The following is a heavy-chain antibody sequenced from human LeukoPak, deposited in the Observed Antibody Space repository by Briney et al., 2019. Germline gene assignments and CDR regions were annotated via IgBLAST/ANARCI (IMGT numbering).Heavy chain of an antibody. CDR2: ISGSGGST. V-gene: IGHV3-23*01. Sequence: GGSLRLSCAISGFTFSNYAMSWVRQAPGKGLEWVSGISGSGGSTYYADSVKGRFTISRDNAENSLYLQMNSLRVEDTAVYYCARAPTVLVGYCSSSSCQADYWGQGTLVTVSS. CDR1: GFTFSNYA. J-gene: IGHJ4*02. D-gene: IGHD2-2*01. CDR3: ARAPTVLVGYCSSSSCQADY.